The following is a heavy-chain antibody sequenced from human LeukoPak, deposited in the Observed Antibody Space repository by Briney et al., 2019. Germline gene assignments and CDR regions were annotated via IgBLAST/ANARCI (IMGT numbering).Heavy chain of an antibody. Sequence: PGGSLRLSCAASGFTFDDYAMHWFRQAPGKGLEWVSGISWNSGSIGYADSVKGRFTISRDNAKNSLYLQMNSLRAEDMALYYCAKETDDYGGNYLDYWGQGTLVTVSS. V-gene: IGHV3-9*03. CDR3: AKETDDYGGNYLDY. CDR2: ISWNSGSI. J-gene: IGHJ4*02. CDR1: GFTFDDYA. D-gene: IGHD4-23*01.